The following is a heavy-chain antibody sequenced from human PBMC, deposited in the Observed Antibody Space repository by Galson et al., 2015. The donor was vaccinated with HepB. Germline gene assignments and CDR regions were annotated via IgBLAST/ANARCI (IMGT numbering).Heavy chain of an antibody. V-gene: IGHV3-49*04. CDR2: IRSKAYGGTT. D-gene: IGHD3-9*01. CDR1: GFTFSSYW. CDR3: TRDLRRYFDWLLNEPFFDY. J-gene: IGHJ4*02. Sequence: SLRLSCAASGFTFSSYWMSWVRQAPGKGLEWVGFIRSKAYGGTTEYAASVKGRFTISRDDSKSIAYLQMNSLKTEDTAVYYCTRDLRRYFDWLLNEPFFDYWGQGTLVTVSS.